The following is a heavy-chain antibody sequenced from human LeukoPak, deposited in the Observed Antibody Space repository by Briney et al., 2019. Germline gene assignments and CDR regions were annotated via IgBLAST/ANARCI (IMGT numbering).Heavy chain of an antibody. V-gene: IGHV3-7*01. Sequence: GGSLRLSCAASGFTFTTYWMGWVRQAPGKGLEWVANIKQDGSEQYYVDSVKGRFTISRDNAKNSLDLQMNSLRADDTAVYFCARRGIISGWYRAYYFDSWGQGTLVTVSS. CDR3: ARRGIISGWYRAYYFDS. CDR2: IKQDGSEQ. CDR1: GFTFTTYW. J-gene: IGHJ4*02. D-gene: IGHD6-19*01.